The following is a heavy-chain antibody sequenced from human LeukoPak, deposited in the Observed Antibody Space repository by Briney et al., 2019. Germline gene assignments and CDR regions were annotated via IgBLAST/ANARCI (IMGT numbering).Heavy chain of an antibody. CDR1: GYSLTNHY. J-gene: IGHJ5*02. D-gene: IGHD6-13*01. CDR2: ILHTGST. Sequence: PSETLSLTCAVSGYSLTNHYWIWLRQPPGEGLEWIGEILHTGSTNYNPSFKSRVSISIDPSKNQFFLRLPSVTAADTAVYYCARGPAAVHPWGQGTLVTVSS. V-gene: IGHV4-34*12. CDR3: ARGPAAVHP.